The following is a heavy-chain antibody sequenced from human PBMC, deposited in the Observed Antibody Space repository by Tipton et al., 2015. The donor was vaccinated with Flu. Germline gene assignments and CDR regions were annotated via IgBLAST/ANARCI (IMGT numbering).Heavy chain of an antibody. CDR2: ISSSGSTI. D-gene: IGHD3-10*01. J-gene: IGHJ6*02. CDR3: AREGSRGMDV. Sequence: SLRLSCAASGFTFSSYEMNWVRQAPGKGLEWVSYISSSGSTIYYADSVKGRFTISRDNAKNSLYLQMNSLRAEDTAVYYCAREGSRGMDVWGQGTTVTVSS. CDR1: GFTFSSYE. V-gene: IGHV3-48*03.